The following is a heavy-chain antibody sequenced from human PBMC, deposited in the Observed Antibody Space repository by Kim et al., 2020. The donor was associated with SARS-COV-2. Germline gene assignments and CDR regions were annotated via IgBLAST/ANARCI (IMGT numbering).Heavy chain of an antibody. Sequence: KYYVDPVKGRFTNSRDNAKNSLYLQRNGLRAEDSAVYYCARDRMVANFDYWGQGTLVTVSS. CDR3: ARDRMVANFDY. D-gene: IGHD5-12*01. V-gene: IGHV3-7*01. CDR2: K. J-gene: IGHJ4*02.